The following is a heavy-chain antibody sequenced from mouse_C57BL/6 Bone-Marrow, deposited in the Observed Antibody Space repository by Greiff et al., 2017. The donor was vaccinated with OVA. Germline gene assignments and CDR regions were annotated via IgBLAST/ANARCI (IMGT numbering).Heavy chain of an antibody. J-gene: IGHJ3*01. Sequence: EVQRVESGGGLVKPGGSLKLSCAASGFTFSSYAMSWVRQTPEKRLEWVATISDGGSYTYYPDNVKGRFTISRDNAKNNLYLQMSHLKSEDTAMYYRARDPTVAWFAYWGQGTLVTVSA. V-gene: IGHV5-4*01. D-gene: IGHD4-1*02. CDR1: GFTFSSYA. CDR2: ISDGGSYT. CDR3: ARDPTVAWFAY.